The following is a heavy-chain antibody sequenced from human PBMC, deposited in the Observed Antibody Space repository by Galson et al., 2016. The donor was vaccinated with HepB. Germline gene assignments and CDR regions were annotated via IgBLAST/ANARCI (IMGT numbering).Heavy chain of an antibody. CDR3: ARVKEGSCSGGSCYTSSCYYPYYTMDV. CDR1: GYTFTNYA. J-gene: IGHJ6*02. V-gene: IGHV1-18*01. Sequence: SVKVSCKASGYTFTNYAMHWVRQAPGQRLEWMGWISAYKGNTNYERKVRDRVTMTTDTSTSTAYMELRSLRSDDTAVYYCARVKEGSCSGGSCYTSSCYYPYYTMDVWGQGTTVTVSS. D-gene: IGHD2-15*01. CDR2: ISAYKGNT.